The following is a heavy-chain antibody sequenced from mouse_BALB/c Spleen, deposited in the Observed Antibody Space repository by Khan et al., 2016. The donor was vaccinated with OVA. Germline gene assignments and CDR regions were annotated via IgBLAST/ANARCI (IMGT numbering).Heavy chain of an antibody. CDR2: ISYSGVT. Sequence: EVQLQESGPGLVKPSQSLSLTCTVTGYSITSGYAWNWIRQFPGNKLEWMGYISYSGVTSYTPSLKSRISFTRDTSKNQFFLQLNSVTTEDTATYYCARGNYYGYYCDYWGQGTTLTVSS. CDR1: GYSITSGYA. D-gene: IGHD1-1*01. V-gene: IGHV3-2*02. J-gene: IGHJ2*01. CDR3: ARGNYYGYYCDY.